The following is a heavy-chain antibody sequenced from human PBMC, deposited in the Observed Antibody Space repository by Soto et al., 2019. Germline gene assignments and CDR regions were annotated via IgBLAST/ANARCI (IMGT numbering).Heavy chain of an antibody. D-gene: IGHD5-18*01. CDR3: ARTRIQLWFSHFDY. CDR2: IYYSGST. CDR1: GGSISSSSYY. Sequence: PSETLSLTCTVSGGSISSSSYYWGWIRQPPGKGLEWIGSIYYSGSTYYNPSLKSRVTISVDTSKNQFSLKLSSVTAADTAVYYCARTRIQLWFSHFDYWGQGTLVTVSS. V-gene: IGHV4-39*01. J-gene: IGHJ4*02.